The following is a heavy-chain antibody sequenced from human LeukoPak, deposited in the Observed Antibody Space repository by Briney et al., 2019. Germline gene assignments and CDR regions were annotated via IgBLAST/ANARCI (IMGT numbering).Heavy chain of an antibody. J-gene: IGHJ3*02. CDR2: IYTSGST. Sequence: PSQTLSLTCTVSGGSISSGSYYWSWIRQPAGKGLEWIGRIYTSGSTNYNPSLKSRVTISVDTSKNQFSLKLSSVTAADTAVYYCARDGPIYDSGRSWAFDIWGQGTMVTVSS. CDR1: GGSISSGSYY. D-gene: IGHD3-22*01. V-gene: IGHV4-61*02. CDR3: ARDGPIYDSGRSWAFDI.